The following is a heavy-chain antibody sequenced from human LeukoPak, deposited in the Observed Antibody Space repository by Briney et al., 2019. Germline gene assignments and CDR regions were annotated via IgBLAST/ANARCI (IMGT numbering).Heavy chain of an antibody. CDR2: IWYDGSNK. D-gene: IGHD5-18*01. Sequence: PGRSLRLSCAASGFTFSSYGMHWVRQAPGKGLEWVAVIWYDGSNKYYADSVKGRLTISRDNSKNTLYLQMNSLRAEDTAVYYCARVVSGGYSSIDYWGQGTLVTVSS. V-gene: IGHV3-33*01. J-gene: IGHJ4*02. CDR1: GFTFSSYG. CDR3: ARVVSGGYSSIDY.